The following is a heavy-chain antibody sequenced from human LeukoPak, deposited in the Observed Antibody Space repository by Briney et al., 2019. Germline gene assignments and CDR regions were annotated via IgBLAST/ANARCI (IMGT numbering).Heavy chain of an antibody. J-gene: IGHJ4*02. CDR3: ARGGVEGYYGSGSYLGY. Sequence: SETLSLTCAVYGGSFSGYYWSWIRQPPGKGLEWIGYIYYSGSTNYNPSLKSRVTISVDTSKNQFSLKLSSVTAADTAVYYCARGGVEGYYGSGSYLGYWGQGTLVTVSS. V-gene: IGHV4-59*01. CDR2: IYYSGST. CDR1: GGSFSGYY. D-gene: IGHD3-10*01.